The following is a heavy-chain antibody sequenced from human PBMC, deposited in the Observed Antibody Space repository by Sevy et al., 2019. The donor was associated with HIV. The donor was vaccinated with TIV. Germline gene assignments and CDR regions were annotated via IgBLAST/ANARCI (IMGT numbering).Heavy chain of an antibody. D-gene: IGHD3-10*01. J-gene: IGHJ6*02. V-gene: IGHV3-11*01. CDR3: ARDHWDYYGSESQDYYYGMDV. CDR1: GFTFSDYY. CDR2: ISSSGSTI. Sequence: GGSLRLSCAASGFTFSDYYMSWIRQAPGKGLEWVSYISSSGSTIYYADSEKGRFTISRDNAKNSLYLQMNSLRAEDTAVYYCARDHWDYYGSESQDYYYGMDVWGQGTTVTVSS.